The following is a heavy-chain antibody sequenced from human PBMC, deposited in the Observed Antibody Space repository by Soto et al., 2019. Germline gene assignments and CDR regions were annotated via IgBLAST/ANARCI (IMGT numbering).Heavy chain of an antibody. CDR3: AKDSGGIAAACTGYSYFYYGMDV. Sequence: QSGGSLRLSCAASGFTFSSYGIHWVRQAPGKGLEWVATISYDGSNTYYVDSVKGRFTITRDNSKNTLYLQMNSLRPEDTAVYYCAKDSGGIAAACTGYSYFYYGMDVWGQGTTVTVSS. J-gene: IGHJ6*02. V-gene: IGHV3-30*18. D-gene: IGHD6-13*01. CDR2: ISYDGSNT. CDR1: GFTFSSYG.